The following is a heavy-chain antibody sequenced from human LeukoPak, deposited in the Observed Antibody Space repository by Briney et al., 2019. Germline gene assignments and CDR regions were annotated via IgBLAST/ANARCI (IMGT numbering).Heavy chain of an antibody. J-gene: IGHJ3*02. D-gene: IGHD5-18*01. Sequence: GESLKISCKGSGYSFTRYWSGWVRQMPGKGLEWMGIIYPGDSDTRYSPSFQGQVTISADKSISTAYLQWSSLKASDTAMYYCARRYSYGSGAFDIWGQGTMVTVSS. V-gene: IGHV5-51*01. CDR1: GYSFTRYW. CDR2: IYPGDSDT. CDR3: ARRYSYGSGAFDI.